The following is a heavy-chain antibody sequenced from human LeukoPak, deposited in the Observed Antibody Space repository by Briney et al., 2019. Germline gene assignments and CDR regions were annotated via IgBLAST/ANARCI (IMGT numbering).Heavy chain of an antibody. D-gene: IGHD5-24*01. V-gene: IGHV4-4*09. CDR1: GDSISGYY. CDR2: VFPSGSA. J-gene: IGHJ4*02. Sequence: SETLSLTRTVSGDSISGYYWSWIRHPPGKGLQWIGYVFPSGSADYIPSLKSRVTISADTSKSQISLKLNSVTAADTAVYFCARGSRLGMALTTFDFWGQGTLVTVSS. CDR3: ARGSRLGMALTTFDF.